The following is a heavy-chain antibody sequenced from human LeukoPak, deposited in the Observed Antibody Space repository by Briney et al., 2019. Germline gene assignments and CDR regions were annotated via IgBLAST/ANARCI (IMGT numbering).Heavy chain of an antibody. CDR3: AREYSSSSGRAFDI. V-gene: IGHV3-48*01. J-gene: IGHJ3*02. D-gene: IGHD6-6*01. CDR2: ISTSGSTI. Sequence: PGGSLRLSCAASGFTFNSYSMNWVRQAPGKGLEWVSYISTSGSTIYNADSVRGRFTISRDNANNSLYLQINSLSAEDTAVYYCAREYSSSSGRAFDIWGQGTMVTVSS. CDR1: GFTFNSYS.